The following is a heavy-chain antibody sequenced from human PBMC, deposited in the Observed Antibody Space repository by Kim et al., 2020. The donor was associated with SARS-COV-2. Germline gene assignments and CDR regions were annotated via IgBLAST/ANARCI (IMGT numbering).Heavy chain of an antibody. V-gene: IGHV4-59*13. D-gene: IGHD6-6*01. CDR1: GGSISSYY. J-gene: IGHJ5*02. Sequence: SETLSLTCTVSGGSISSYYWSWIRQPPGKGLEWIGYIYYSGSTNYNPSLKSRVTISVDTSKNQFSLKLSSVTAAVTAVYYCARGIIAARPGWFDPWGQGTLVTVSS. CDR2: IYYSGST. CDR3: ARGIIAARPGWFDP.